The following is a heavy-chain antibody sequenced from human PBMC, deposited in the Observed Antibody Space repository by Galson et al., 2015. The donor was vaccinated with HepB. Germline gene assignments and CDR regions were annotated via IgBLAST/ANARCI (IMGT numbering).Heavy chain of an antibody. D-gene: IGHD2-2*01. V-gene: IGHV3-9*01. CDR2: ISWNSGSI. CDR3: AKDIGYCSSTSCYASYYGMDV. CDR1: GFTFDDYA. J-gene: IGHJ6*02. Sequence: LRLSCAASGFTFDDYAMHWVRQAPGKGLEWVSGISWNSGSIGYADSVKGRFTISRDNAKNSLYLQMNSLRAEDTALYYCAKDIGYCSSTSCYASYYGMDVWGQGTTVTVSS.